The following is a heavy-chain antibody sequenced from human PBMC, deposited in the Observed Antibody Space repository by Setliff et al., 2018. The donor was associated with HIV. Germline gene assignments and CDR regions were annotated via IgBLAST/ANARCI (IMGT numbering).Heavy chain of an antibody. CDR2: IYYSGST. D-gene: IGHD3-9*01. Sequence: SETLSLTCSLSGGSISSYHWNWIRQPPGKGLEWIGYIYYSGSTNYNPSLKSRVTISLDTSKNQFSLKLTSVTAADTAVYYCARGGMTTVLGDTLTGFGWFDPWGQGILVTVSS. CDR1: GGSISSYH. CDR3: ARGGMTTVLGDTLTGFGWFDP. J-gene: IGHJ5*02. V-gene: IGHV4-59*08.